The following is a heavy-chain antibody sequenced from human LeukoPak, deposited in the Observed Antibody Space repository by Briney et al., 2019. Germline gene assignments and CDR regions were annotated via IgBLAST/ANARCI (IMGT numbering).Heavy chain of an antibody. J-gene: IGHJ4*02. V-gene: IGHV3-30*02. D-gene: IGHD4-17*01. CDR1: GFTFSSYG. Sequence: GGSLRLSCAASGFTFSSYGMHWVRQAPGKGLEWVAFIRYDGSNKYYADSVKGRFTISRDNSKNTLYLQMNSLRAEDTAVYYCAKGFDYGDYCPDYWGQGTLVTVSS. CDR2: IRYDGSNK. CDR3: AKGFDYGDYCPDY.